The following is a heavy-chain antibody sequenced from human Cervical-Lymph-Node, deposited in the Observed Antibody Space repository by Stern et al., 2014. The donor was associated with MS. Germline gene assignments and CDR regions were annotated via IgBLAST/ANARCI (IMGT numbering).Heavy chain of an antibody. J-gene: IGHJ5*02. V-gene: IGHV4-31*03. Sequence: VQLEESGPGLVKPSQTLSLTCTVSGDSINSGGHYWSWIRQRPGKGLEWIGYIYNSGGTFYSPSLKGRVTISLDTSKNQFSLTLSSVTAADTAIYYCASRWSGTYYGQNWFDPWGQGILVTVSS. CDR1: GDSINSGGHY. D-gene: IGHD1-26*01. CDR2: IYNSGGT. CDR3: ASRWSGTYYGQNWFDP.